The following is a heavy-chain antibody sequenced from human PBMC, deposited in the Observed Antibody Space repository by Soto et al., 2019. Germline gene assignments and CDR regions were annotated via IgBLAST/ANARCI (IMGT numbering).Heavy chain of an antibody. CDR2: ISGSGGST. D-gene: IGHD3-22*01. V-gene: IGHV3-23*01. Sequence: PGGSLRLSCAASGFTFSSYAMSWVRQAPGKGLEWVSAISGSGGSTYYADSVKGRFAISRDNSKNTLYLQMNSLRAEDTAVYYCAKVYDSSGYIYYFDYWGQGTLVTVSS. CDR1: GFTFSSYA. J-gene: IGHJ4*02. CDR3: AKVYDSSGYIYYFDY.